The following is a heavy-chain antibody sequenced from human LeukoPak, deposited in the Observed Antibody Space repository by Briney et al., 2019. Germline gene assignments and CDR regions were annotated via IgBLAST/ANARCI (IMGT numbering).Heavy chain of an antibody. V-gene: IGHV5-51*01. Sequence: GEALKTSWRGSGYSFTSYWIGWVRQVPGKGLERRGIIYPGDSDTRYSPSFQGQVTISDDKSISTAYPQWSSLNASDTAMYFCATRGVVTAAYYFDYWGQGTLVTVSS. CDR2: IYPGDSDT. D-gene: IGHD3-16*02. CDR1: GYSFTSYW. CDR3: ATRGVVTAAYYFDY. J-gene: IGHJ4*02.